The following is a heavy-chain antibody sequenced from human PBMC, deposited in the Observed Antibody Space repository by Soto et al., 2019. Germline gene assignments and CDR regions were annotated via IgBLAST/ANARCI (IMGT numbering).Heavy chain of an antibody. V-gene: IGHV1-58*02. J-gene: IGHJ5*02. CDR2: IVVGSGNT. D-gene: IGHD6-19*01. CDR3: ARERAVGIAVALNWFDP. Sequence: SVKVSCKASGFTFTSSAMQWVRQARGQRLEWIGWIVVGSGNTNYAQKFQERVTITRDMSTSTAYMELSSLRSEDTAVYYCARERAVGIAVALNWFDPWGQGTLVTVSS. CDR1: GFTFTSSA.